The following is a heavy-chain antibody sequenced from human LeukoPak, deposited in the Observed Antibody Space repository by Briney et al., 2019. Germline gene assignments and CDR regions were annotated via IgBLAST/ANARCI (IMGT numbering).Heavy chain of an antibody. J-gene: IGHJ4*02. CDR3: AKGHSDYGTGFDL. V-gene: IGHV3-23*01. Sequence: PGGSLRLSCAASGXTFSNYAVSWVRQAPGKGLESVSVISGTGAYTYYADSVKGRVTISRDNSKNTLYLQMNSLRAEDTTVYYCAKGHSDYGTGFDLWGRGTLVTVSS. CDR2: ISGTGAYT. D-gene: IGHD4-17*01. CDR1: GXTFSNYA.